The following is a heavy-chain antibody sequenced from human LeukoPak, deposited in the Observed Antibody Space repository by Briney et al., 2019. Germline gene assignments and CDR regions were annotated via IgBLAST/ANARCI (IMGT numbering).Heavy chain of an antibody. J-gene: IGHJ4*02. D-gene: IGHD6-19*01. CDR2: ISGYNGDT. Sequence: ASVKVSCKASGYTFTSYDINWVRQATGQGLEWMGWISGYNGDTKYAQNFQGRVTITTDTSTTTVYMELRSLRSDDTAVYYCARDPSNTSGNNPYFDYWGQGTLVTVSS. V-gene: IGHV1-18*01. CDR3: ARDPSNTSGNNPYFDY. CDR1: GYTFTSYD.